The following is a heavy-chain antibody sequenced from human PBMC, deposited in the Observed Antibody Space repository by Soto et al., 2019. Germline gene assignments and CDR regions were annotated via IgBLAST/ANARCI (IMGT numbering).Heavy chain of an antibody. CDR1: GYSFTSYW. V-gene: IGHV5-51*01. CDR3: ARHGSGWYGFYYGMDV. Sequence: GESLKISCKGPGYSFTSYWIGWVRQMPGKGLEWMGIIYPGDSDTRYSPSFQGQVTISADKSISTAYLQWSSLKASDTAMYYFARHGSGWYGFYYGMDVWGQGTTVTVSS. D-gene: IGHD6-19*01. CDR2: IYPGDSDT. J-gene: IGHJ6*02.